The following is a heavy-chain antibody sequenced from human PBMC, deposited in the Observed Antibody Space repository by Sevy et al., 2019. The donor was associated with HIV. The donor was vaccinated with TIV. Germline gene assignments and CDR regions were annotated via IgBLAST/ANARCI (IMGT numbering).Heavy chain of an antibody. CDR2: IYYSGST. D-gene: IGHD6-19*01. CDR3: ASGSLTGYSSGWYVN. CDR1: GGSISSSSYY. V-gene: IGHV4-39*01. Sequence: SETLSLTCTVSGGSISSSSYYWGWIRQPPGKGLEWIGGIYYSGSTYYNPSLKSRVTISVDTSKNQFSLKLSSVTTADTAVYYCASGSLTGYSSGWYVNWGQGTLVTVSS. J-gene: IGHJ4*02.